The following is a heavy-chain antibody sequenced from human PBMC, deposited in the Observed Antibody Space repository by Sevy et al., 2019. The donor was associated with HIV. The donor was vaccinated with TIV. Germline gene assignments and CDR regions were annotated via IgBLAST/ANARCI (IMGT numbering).Heavy chain of an antibody. CDR1: GFTFSSYS. V-gene: IGHV3-21*01. Sequence: GGSLRLSCAASGFTFSSYSMNWVRQAPGKGLEWVSSISSSSSYIYYADSVKGRFTISRDNAKNSLYLQMNSLRAEDTAVYYCARDSDDYDILTGYYPDVYYYYGMDVWGQGTTVTVSS. CDR3: ARDSDDYDILTGYYPDVYYYYGMDV. D-gene: IGHD3-9*01. J-gene: IGHJ6*02. CDR2: ISSSSSYI.